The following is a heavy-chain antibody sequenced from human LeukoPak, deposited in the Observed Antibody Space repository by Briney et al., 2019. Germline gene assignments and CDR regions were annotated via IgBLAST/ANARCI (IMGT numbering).Heavy chain of an antibody. D-gene: IGHD3-3*01. CDR3: ARGDDFWSGFPDY. CDR2: IYYGGST. Sequence: SETLSHTSTVPVDSITSYYWSWIRQPPGKGRECIGYIYYGGSTNYNPSLKSRVTISVATSKNQFSLKLSSVTAADTAVYYCARGDDFWSGFPDYWGEGTLVTVSS. V-gene: IGHV4-59*01. J-gene: IGHJ4*02. CDR1: VDSITSYY.